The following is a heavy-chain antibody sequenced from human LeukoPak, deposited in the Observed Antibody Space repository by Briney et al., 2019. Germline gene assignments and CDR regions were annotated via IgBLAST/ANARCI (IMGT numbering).Heavy chain of an antibody. D-gene: IGHD6-6*01. CDR2: IYPGDSET. V-gene: IGHV5-51*01. J-gene: IGHJ2*01. CDR3: ARRTPEYTNRWYFDL. CDR1: GYSFISYW. Sequence: GESLKISCKGSGYSFISYWIGWVRQMPGKGLEWMGIIYPGDSETRYSPSFQGQVTISADKSISTAYLQWSSLKASDTAIYYCARRTPEYTNRWYFDLWGRGTLVTVSS.